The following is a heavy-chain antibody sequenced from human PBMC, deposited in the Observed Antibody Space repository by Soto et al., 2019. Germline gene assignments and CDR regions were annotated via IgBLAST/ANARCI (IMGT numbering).Heavy chain of an antibody. J-gene: IGHJ6*02. CDR3: ARDLPTMDV. Sequence: QVQLVQSGAEVKKPGASVKVSCKASGYTFTSYGISWVRQAPGQGLEWMGWIRAYNGNTNYAQKLQGRVTMTTDTSTGTSYMDLRSLSSVDTAVSYCARDLPTMDVWGQGTTFTVSS. CDR1: GYTFTSYG. CDR2: IRAYNGNT. V-gene: IGHV1-18*01.